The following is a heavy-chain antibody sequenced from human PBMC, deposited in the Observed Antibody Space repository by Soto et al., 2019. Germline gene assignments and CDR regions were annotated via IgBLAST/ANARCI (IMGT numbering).Heavy chain of an antibody. CDR1: GGSFSGYY. CDR2: INHSGST. CDR3: ARGPRWGWFDP. J-gene: IGHJ5*02. Sequence: SETLSLTCAVYGGSFSGYYWSWIRQPPGKGLEWIGEINHSGSTNYNPSLKSRVTISVDTSKNQFSLKLSSVTAADTAVYYCARGPRWGWFDPWGQGTLVTVSS. D-gene: IGHD3-16*01. V-gene: IGHV4-34*01.